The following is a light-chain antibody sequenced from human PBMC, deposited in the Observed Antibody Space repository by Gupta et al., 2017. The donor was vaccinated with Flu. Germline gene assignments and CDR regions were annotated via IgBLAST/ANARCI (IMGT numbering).Light chain of an antibody. Sequence: SPSSLSASTGDRVTITCRASQGISSYLAWYQQKPGKAPKLLIYAASTLQSGVPSRFSGSGSGTDFTLTISCLQSEDFATYYCQQYYSYPLFGPGTKVDIK. CDR3: QQYYSYPL. CDR1: QGISSY. J-gene: IGKJ3*01. CDR2: AAS. V-gene: IGKV1-8*01.